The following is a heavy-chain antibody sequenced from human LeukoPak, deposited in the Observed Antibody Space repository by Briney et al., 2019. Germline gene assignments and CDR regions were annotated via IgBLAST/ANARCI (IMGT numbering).Heavy chain of an antibody. CDR2: ISYDGSKK. V-gene: IGHV3-30*04. CDR3: ARDIGPGYFDL. Sequence: GRSLRLSCAASGFSLSSYAIHWVRQAPGKGLEWVAIISYDGSKKYYADSVKGRFTISRDNSKNTLYLQMNSLRTEDTAVYYCARDIGPGYFDLWGRGTLVTVSS. J-gene: IGHJ2*01. D-gene: IGHD3-16*02. CDR1: GFSLSSYA.